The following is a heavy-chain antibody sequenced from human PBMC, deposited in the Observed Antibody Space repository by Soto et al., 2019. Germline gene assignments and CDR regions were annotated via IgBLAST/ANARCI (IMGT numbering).Heavy chain of an antibody. D-gene: IGHD7-27*01. V-gene: IGHV3-11*06. CDR1: GFTFTDYH. CDR3: ARSLRATSPLTF. Sequence: LRLSCEASGFTFTDYHMSWIRQAPGKGLEWVALISETGSHTAYAESVKGRFTISRDNARPSVFLQMNSLRSDDTAVYFCARSLRATSPLTFWGQGTPVTVSS. CDR2: ISETGSHT. J-gene: IGHJ4*02.